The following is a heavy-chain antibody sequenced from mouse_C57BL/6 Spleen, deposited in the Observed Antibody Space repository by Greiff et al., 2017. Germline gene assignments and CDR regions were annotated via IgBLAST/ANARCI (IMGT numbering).Heavy chain of an antibody. Sequence: QVQLKESGPELVKPGASVKLSCKASGYTFTSYDINWVKQRPGQGLEWIGWIYPRDGSTKYNEKFEGKATLTVDSSSSTAYMELHSLTSDDSAVYFCARWDYYVSLGYWGQGTTLTVSS. J-gene: IGHJ2*01. CDR2: IYPRDGST. CDR3: ARWDYYVSLGY. CDR1: GYTFTSYD. D-gene: IGHD1-1*01. V-gene: IGHV1-85*01.